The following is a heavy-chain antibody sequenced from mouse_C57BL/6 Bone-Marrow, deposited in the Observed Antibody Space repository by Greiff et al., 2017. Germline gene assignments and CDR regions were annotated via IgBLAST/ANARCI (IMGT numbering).Heavy chain of an antibody. CDR2: INYDGSST. Sequence: EVQLVESEGGLVQPGSSMKLSCTASGFTFSDYYMAWVRQVPEKGLEWVANINYDGSSTYYLDYLKSRFIISRDNAKNILYLQMSSLKAADTDTYYCARGEDAYYYAMDYWGQGTSVTVSS. CDR3: ARGEDAYYYAMDY. V-gene: IGHV5-16*01. J-gene: IGHJ4*01. CDR1: GFTFSDYY.